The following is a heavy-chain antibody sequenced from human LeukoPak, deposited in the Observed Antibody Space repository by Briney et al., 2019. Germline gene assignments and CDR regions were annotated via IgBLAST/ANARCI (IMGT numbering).Heavy chain of an antibody. CDR2: ISGSGGST. Sequence: GGSLRLSCAASGFTFSSYAMSWVRQAPGKGLEWVSAISGSGGSTYYADSVKGRFTISRDNSKNTLYLQMNRLRAEDTAVYYCAKSGFYGDYSWYFDYWGQGTLVTVSS. D-gene: IGHD4-17*01. CDR1: GFTFSSYA. V-gene: IGHV3-23*01. J-gene: IGHJ4*02. CDR3: AKSGFYGDYSWYFDY.